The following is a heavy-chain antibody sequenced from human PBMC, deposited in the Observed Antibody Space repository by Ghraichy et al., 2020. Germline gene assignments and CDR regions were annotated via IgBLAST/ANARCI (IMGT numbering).Heavy chain of an antibody. CDR2: IYYSGST. D-gene: IGHD5-18*01. CDR3: ARGGPRVRIQPRSIGFDY. CDR1: GGSISSYY. Sequence: SETLSLTCTVSGGSISSYYWSWIRQPPGKGLEWIGYIYYSGSTNYNPSLKSRVTISVDTSKNQFSLKLSSVTAADTAVYYCARGGPRVRIQPRSIGFDYWGQGTLVTVSS. J-gene: IGHJ4*02. V-gene: IGHV4-59*01.